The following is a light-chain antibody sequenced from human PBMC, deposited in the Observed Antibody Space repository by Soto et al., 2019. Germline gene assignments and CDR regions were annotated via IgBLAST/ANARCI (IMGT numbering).Light chain of an antibody. CDR1: SRDVGGYNY. CDR2: DVS. Sequence: QSVLTQPASVSGSPGQSITLSCTGSSRDVGGYNYVSWCQQYPGKPPKLIIYDVSNRPSGISSRFSGSKSGNTAFLTISGLQADDEACYYCTSYTSSDTGVFGGGTQLTVL. V-gene: IGLV2-14*01. J-gene: IGLJ7*01. CDR3: TSYTSSDTGV.